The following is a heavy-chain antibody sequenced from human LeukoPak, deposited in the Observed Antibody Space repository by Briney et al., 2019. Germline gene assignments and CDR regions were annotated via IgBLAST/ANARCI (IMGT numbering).Heavy chain of an antibody. D-gene: IGHD1-26*01. CDR1: GFTFSNYG. CDR2: ISGSGGST. Sequence: GGSLRLSCAASGFTFSNYGMSWVRQAPGKGLEWVSAISGSGGSTYYADSVKGRFTISRDNAKNSLYLQMNSLRAEDTAVYYCARDIRELLTCFFDYWGQGTLVTVSS. J-gene: IGHJ4*02. CDR3: ARDIRELLTCFFDY. V-gene: IGHV3-21*04.